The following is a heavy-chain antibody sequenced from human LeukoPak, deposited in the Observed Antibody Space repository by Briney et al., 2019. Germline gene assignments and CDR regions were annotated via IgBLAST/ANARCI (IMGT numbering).Heavy chain of an antibody. J-gene: IGHJ4*02. V-gene: IGHV3-30-3*01. CDR1: GFTFSSYA. CDR3: ARDPDPEYYFDY. CDR2: ISYDGSNK. Sequence: GRSLRLSCAASGFTFSSYAMHWVRQAPGKGLEWVAVISYDGSNKYYADSVKGRFTISRDDSKNTLYLQMNSLRAEDTAVYYCARDPDPEYYFDYWGQGTLVTVSS.